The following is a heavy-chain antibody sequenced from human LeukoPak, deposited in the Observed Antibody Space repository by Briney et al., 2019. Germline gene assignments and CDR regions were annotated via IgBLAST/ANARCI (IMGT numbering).Heavy chain of an antibody. D-gene: IGHD6-13*01. V-gene: IGHV4-59*08. CDR3: ARSSSWYGWFDP. Sequence: SETLSLTCTVSGGSISSYYWSWIRQPPGKGLEWIGYIYYSGSTNYNPSLKSRVTISVDTSKNQFSLKLSSVTAADTAVYYCARSSSWYGWFDPWGQGTLITVSS. CDR2: IYYSGST. CDR1: GGSISSYY. J-gene: IGHJ5*02.